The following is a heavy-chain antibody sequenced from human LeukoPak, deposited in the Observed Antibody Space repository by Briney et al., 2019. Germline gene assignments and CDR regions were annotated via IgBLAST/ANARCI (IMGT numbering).Heavy chain of an antibody. Sequence: PGGSLRLSCAASGFTFSSYWMHWVRQPPGKGLVWVSRISGDGTTTYAASVKGRFTISRDNAKNTLFLQMNSLRAEDTAVYYCARRNPELGKSYDYWGQGTLVTVSS. J-gene: IGHJ4*02. CDR2: ISGDGTT. D-gene: IGHD7-27*01. CDR1: GFTFSSYW. CDR3: ARRNPELGKSYDY. V-gene: IGHV3-74*01.